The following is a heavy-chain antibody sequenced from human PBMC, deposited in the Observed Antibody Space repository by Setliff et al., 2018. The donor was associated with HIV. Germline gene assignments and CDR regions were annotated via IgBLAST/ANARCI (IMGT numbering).Heavy chain of an antibody. J-gene: IGHJ4*02. Sequence: PSETLSLTCTVSGGSITGYYWSWIRQPPGKGLEWIGWIYTSGSTNYNPSLKSRATMSIDTSKKQFSLKLASVTAADTAVYYCARGGSYDTFDYWGQGTLVTVSS. D-gene: IGHD3-22*01. CDR2: IYTSGST. CDR1: GGSITGYY. CDR3: ARGGSYDTFDY. V-gene: IGHV4-4*07.